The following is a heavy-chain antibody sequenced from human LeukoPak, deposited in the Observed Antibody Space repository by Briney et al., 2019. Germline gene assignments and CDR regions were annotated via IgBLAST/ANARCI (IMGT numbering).Heavy chain of an antibody. J-gene: IGHJ4*02. CDR3: AREGCSSTSCSQTSFDS. Sequence: SQTLSLTCTVSVRSISSFYWHWMPQPPGKGRECSMDIYYTGSTNDNPSLNSLVTISEERSKNQFSLKLTSLTAADTAVYYCAREGCSSTSCSQTSFDSWGQGTLVSVSS. V-gene: IGHV4-59*01. CDR1: VRSISSFY. D-gene: IGHD2-2*01. CDR2: IYYTGST.